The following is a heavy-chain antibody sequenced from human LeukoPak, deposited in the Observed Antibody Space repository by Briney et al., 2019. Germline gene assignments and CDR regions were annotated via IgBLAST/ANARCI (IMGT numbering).Heavy chain of an antibody. V-gene: IGHV1-69*05. J-gene: IGHJ4*02. CDR1: GYTFTSYG. Sequence: GASVKVSCKASGYTFTSYGINWVRQATGQGLEWMGGIIPIFGTANYAQKFQGRVTITTDESTSTAYMELSSLRSEDTAVYYCARGSSSAFDYWGQGTLVTVSS. CDR3: ARGSSSAFDY. D-gene: IGHD6-6*01. CDR2: IIPIFGTA.